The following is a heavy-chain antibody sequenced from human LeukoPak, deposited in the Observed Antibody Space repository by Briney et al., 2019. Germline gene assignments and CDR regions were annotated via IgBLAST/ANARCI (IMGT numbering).Heavy chain of an antibody. V-gene: IGHV3-23*01. CDR1: GFSIYTYA. Sequence: AGTLTLSCAVSGFSIYTYAMTWIRQPPGKGLDWVSAINGSGGSTYYADSVKGRFTISRDNSKNTLYLLMNSLRAEDTAVYYCAKGYHADYFFDYWGQGTMVTVSS. D-gene: IGHD4-17*01. CDR2: INGSGGST. J-gene: IGHJ4*02. CDR3: AKGYHADYFFDY.